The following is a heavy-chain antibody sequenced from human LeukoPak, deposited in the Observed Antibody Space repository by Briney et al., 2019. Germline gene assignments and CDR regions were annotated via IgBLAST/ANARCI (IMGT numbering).Heavy chain of an antibody. Sequence: GGSLRLSCAASGFTVSSNYMSWVRQAPGKGLEWVSAITGSGGSAYYADSVRGRFAISRDNSKNILYLQLHSLKDEDTAVYYCATLMRGPTGYLGYGREDYWGQGTLVTVSS. D-gene: IGHD5-12*01. CDR2: ITGSGGSA. J-gene: IGHJ4*02. CDR1: GFTVSSNY. CDR3: ATLMRGPTGYLGYGREDY. V-gene: IGHV3-23*01.